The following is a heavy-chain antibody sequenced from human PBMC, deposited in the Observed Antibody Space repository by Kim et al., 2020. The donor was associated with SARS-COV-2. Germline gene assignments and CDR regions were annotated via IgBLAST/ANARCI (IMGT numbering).Heavy chain of an antibody. D-gene: IGHD3-9*01. V-gene: IGHV6-1*01. CDR3: ARVGPPYYDILTGYRREYCFYGMDV. CDR1: GDSVSSNSAA. J-gene: IGHJ6*02. Sequence: SQTLSLTCAISGDSVSSNSAAWNWIRQSPSRGLEWLGRTYYRSKWYNDYAVSVKSRITINPDTSKNQFSLQLNSVTPEDTAVYYCARVGPPYYDILTGYRREYCFYGMDVWGQGTTVTVSS. CDR2: TYYRSKWYN.